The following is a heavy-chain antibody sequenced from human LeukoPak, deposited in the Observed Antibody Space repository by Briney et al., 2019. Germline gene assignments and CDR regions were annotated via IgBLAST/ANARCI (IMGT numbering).Heavy chain of an antibody. J-gene: IGHJ4*02. CDR3: AGFYGPVTYTYFDS. CDR1: GVSISNTGYY. D-gene: IGHD2/OR15-2a*01. V-gene: IGHV4-39*01. Sequence: SETLPLTCTVSGVSISNTGYYWGWVRQPPGKGLEWIGTIFYSGSAYYTPSLRSRVSMSLDTSKNQFSLNLNSVTAADTALYFCAGFYGPVTYTYFDSWGQGTLVTVSS. CDR2: IFYSGSA.